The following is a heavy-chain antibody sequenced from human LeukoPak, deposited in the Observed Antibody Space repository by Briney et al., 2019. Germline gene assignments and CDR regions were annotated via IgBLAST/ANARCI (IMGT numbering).Heavy chain of an antibody. CDR1: GLTPADYG. CDR2: IDWSGEST. CDR3: ARDLSASWYSLGY. J-gene: IGHJ4*02. V-gene: IGHV3-20*04. Sequence: GWSLRLSCASSGLTPADYGMSWVRQAPGKGLEWVSGIDWSGESTGYADSVKGRFTISRDNAANVLYLQMNGLRAEDTALYYCARDLSASWYSLGYWGRGTLVTVSS. D-gene: IGHD2-2*01.